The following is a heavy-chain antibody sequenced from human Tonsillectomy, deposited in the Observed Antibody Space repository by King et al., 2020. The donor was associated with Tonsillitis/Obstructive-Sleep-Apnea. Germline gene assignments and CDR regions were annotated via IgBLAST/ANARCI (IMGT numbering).Heavy chain of an antibody. CDR2: IYYSGST. J-gene: IGHJ3*02. Sequence: QLQESGPGLVKPSETLSLTCTVSGGSISSYYWSWIRQPPGKGLEWIGYIYYSGSTNYNPSLKSRVTISVDTSKNQFSLKLSSVTAADTAVYYCATHLYYYGSGSDAFDIWGQGTMVTVSS. CDR3: ATHLYYYGSGSDAFDI. CDR1: GGSISSYY. D-gene: IGHD3-10*01. V-gene: IGHV4-59*08.